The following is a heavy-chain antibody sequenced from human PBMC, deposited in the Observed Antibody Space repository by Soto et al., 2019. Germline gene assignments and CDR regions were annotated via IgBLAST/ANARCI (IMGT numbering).Heavy chain of an antibody. D-gene: IGHD5-12*01. J-gene: IGHJ4*02. Sequence: GGSLRLSCAASGFTFSSYAMSWVRQAPGKGLEWVSAISGSGGSTYYADSVKGRFTISRDNSKNTLYLQMNSLRAEDTAVYYCAKKGSGYDYITPYDYWGQGTQVPVSS. CDR3: AKKGSGYDYITPYDY. CDR2: ISGSGGST. V-gene: IGHV3-23*01. CDR1: GFTFSSYA.